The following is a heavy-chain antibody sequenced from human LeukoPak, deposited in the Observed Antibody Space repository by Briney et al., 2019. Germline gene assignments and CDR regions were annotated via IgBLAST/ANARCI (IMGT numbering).Heavy chain of an antibody. D-gene: IGHD5-18*01. Sequence: ASVKVSCNSSGYTFSSYGVSWVRQAPGQGPEWMGWISAYDGNTNYAQKLQGRVTMTTDTSTSTAYMELRSLRSDDTAVYYCAKAVRGYSYAYLPYWGQGTLVTVSS. J-gene: IGHJ4*02. V-gene: IGHV1-18*01. CDR1: GYTFSSYG. CDR3: AKAVRGYSYAYLPY. CDR2: ISAYDGNT.